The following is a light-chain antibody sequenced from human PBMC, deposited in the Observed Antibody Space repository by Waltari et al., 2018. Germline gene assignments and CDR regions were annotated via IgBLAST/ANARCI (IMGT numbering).Light chain of an antibody. Sequence: EIVLTQSPGTLSLSPGARATPSCRASQSVSRSLTWYQQKPGQAPRLLIYDASSRATGIPDRFSGSGSGTDFSLTISRLQPEDFAVYYCQHYVRLPATFGQGTKVEIK. CDR1: QSVSRS. V-gene: IGKV3-20*01. CDR3: QHYVRLPAT. J-gene: IGKJ1*01. CDR2: DAS.